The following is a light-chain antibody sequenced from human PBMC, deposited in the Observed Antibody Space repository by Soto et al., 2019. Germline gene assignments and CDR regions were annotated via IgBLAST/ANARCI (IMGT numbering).Light chain of an antibody. CDR3: QQYGSSPET. J-gene: IGKJ1*01. V-gene: IGKV3-20*01. CDR1: QRVSSSY. CDR2: GAS. Sequence: VLTQSPGTLSLSPGELATLSCRASQRVSSSYLAWYQQKPGQAPRLLIYGASSMATGIPDRFSGSGSGTDFTLTISRLEPEDFAVYYCQQYGSSPETFGQGTKVDIK.